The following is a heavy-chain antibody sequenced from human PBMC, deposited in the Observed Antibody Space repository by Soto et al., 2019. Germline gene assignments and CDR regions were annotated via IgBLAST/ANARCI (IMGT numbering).Heavy chain of an antibody. Sequence: EVQLVESGGGLVKPGESLRLSCAASGFTFTNAWMNWVRQAPGKGLEWVGRIRSKTDGGTPDYAAPVKGRFTISRVDSKNTLYVQMNSLKTEDTAIYYCTTEKGYWGQGTLVTVSS. CDR2: IRSKTDGGTP. J-gene: IGHJ4*02. CDR1: GFTFTNAW. V-gene: IGHV3-15*07. CDR3: TTEKGY.